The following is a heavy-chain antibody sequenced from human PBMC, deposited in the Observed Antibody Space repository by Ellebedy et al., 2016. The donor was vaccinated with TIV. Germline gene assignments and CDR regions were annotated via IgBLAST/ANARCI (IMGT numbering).Heavy chain of an antibody. Sequence: GESLKISCAASGFTFSNTWMNWVRQAPGKGLEWVGRIKSKTDGGTTDYAAPVKGRFTISRDDSKSTLYLQMNSLKTEDTAVYYCTTDLVGATISDYWGQGTLVTVSS. V-gene: IGHV3-15*07. J-gene: IGHJ4*02. CDR3: TTDLVGATISDY. CDR2: IKSKTDGGTT. CDR1: GFTFSNTW. D-gene: IGHD1-26*01.